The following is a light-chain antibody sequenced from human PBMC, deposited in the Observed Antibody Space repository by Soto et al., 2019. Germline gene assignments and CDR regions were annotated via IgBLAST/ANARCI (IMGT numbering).Light chain of an antibody. CDR1: QSVSSY. CDR3: QHRSNWPIT. Sequence: IVLTHSPSTLSLSPLERATLSFRASQSVSSYLAWYQQKPGQAPRLLIYDASNRATGVPARFSGGGSGTDFTLTISSLEPEDFAVYYCQHRSNWPITFGQGTRLEI. V-gene: IGKV3-11*01. CDR2: DAS. J-gene: IGKJ5*01.